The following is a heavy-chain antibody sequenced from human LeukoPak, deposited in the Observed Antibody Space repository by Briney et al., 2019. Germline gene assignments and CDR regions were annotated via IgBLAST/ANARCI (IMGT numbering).Heavy chain of an antibody. CDR3: VKDSSGHYYDSSGTDY. V-gene: IGHV3-23*01. J-gene: IGHJ4*02. D-gene: IGHD3-22*01. CDR1: GFTFSSYA. Sequence: GGSLRLSCAASGFTFSSYAMSWVRQAPGKGLEWVSAISGSGGSTYYADSVKGRFTISRDNSKNTLYLQMNSLRAEDTAVYYCVKDSSGHYYDSSGTDYWGQGTLVTVSS. CDR2: ISGSGGST.